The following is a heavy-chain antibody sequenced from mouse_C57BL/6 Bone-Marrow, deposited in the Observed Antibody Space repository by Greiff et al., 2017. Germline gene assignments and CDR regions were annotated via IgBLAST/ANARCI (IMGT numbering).Heavy chain of an antibody. Sequence: EVKLQESGAELVRPGASVKLSCTASGFNIKDDYMHWVKQRPEQGLEWIGWIDPENGDTEYASKFQGKATITVDTSSNTAYLQLSSRTSEDTAVYYCTRIAYWGQGTLVTVSA. V-gene: IGHV14-4*01. CDR3: TRIAY. J-gene: IGHJ3*01. CDR1: GFNIKDDY. CDR2: IDPENGDT.